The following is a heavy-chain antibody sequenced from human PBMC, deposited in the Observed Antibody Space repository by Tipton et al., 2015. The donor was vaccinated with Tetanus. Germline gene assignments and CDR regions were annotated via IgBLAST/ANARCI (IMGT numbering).Heavy chain of an antibody. Sequence: LVKPTQTLSLTCTVSGGSISSGGYYWSWIRQHPGKGLQWIGDIYNSGSTYYNPSLKSRVTISVDTSKNQFSLKLNSVTAADTAVYYCARVTISSGWSDIWGQGTLVTVSS. V-gene: IGHV4-31*03. J-gene: IGHJ3*02. D-gene: IGHD6-19*01. CDR2: IYNSGST. CDR3: ARVTISSGWSDI. CDR1: GGSISSGGYY.